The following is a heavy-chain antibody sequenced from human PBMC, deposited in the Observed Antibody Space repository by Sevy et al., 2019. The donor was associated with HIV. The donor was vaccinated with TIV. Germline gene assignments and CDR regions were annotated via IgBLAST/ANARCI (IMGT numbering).Heavy chain of an antibody. CDR3: AKSVDA. V-gene: IGHV3-7*01. CDR2: INTDGSGK. Sequence: GGSLRLSCAASGFTFNNYWMTWFHQAQGKGLEWVANINTDGSGKYYVDSVRGRFTISRDNAKNSLYLQMNSLRADDTAVYYCAKSVDAWGKGTTVTVSS. J-gene: IGHJ6*04. CDR1: GFTFNNYW.